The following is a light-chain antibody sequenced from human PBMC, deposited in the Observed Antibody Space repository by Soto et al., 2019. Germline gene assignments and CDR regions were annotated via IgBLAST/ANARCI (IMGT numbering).Light chain of an antibody. V-gene: IGKV3-20*01. J-gene: IGKJ2*01. CDR2: GAS. Sequence: EIVLTQSPGTLSLSPGERATLSCRASQSVSSSSYLAWYHQKPGQAPRLLIYGASSRATGIPDRFSGSGSATDFSLTISRLEPEALAVYYCRQYGSSPSYTFGQGTKLEIK. CDR1: QSVSSSSY. CDR3: RQYGSSPSYT.